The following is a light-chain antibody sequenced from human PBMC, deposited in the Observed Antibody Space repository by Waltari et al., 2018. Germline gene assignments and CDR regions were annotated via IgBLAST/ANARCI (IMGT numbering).Light chain of an antibody. CDR1: ALPKKS. CDR3: QSLDTSDHWV. V-gene: IGLV3-10*01. Sequence: SYELTQPPSVSVSPGQTARITCPGDALPKKSAYWYQQKSGLAPVMVIYADMNRLSGIPERFAASSSGTMSTLTITGDQVEDEADYYCQSLDTSDHWVCGGGTKLTVL. CDR2: ADM. J-gene: IGLJ3*02.